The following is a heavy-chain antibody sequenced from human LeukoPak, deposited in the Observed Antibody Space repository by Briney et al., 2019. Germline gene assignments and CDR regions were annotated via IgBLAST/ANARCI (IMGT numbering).Heavy chain of an antibody. CDR1: GFTFSSYA. V-gene: IGHV3-30*04. Sequence: GKSLRLSCAASGFTFSSYALHWVRQTPGKGLEWVAVISYDGSDKYYADSVKGRFTISRDNSKNTLYLQMNSLRGEDAAVYYYARSSSSWNYYYYGIDVWGQGTTVTVSS. CDR2: ISYDGSDK. J-gene: IGHJ6*02. D-gene: IGHD6-13*01. CDR3: ARSSSSWNYYYYGIDV.